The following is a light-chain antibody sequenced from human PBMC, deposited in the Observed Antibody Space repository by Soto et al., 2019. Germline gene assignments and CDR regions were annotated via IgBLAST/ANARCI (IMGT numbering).Light chain of an antibody. V-gene: IGKV3-20*01. CDR2: DAP. CDR3: QQYGRSPGLFT. CDR1: QSVSNTY. Sequence: EIVLTQYPGTLSLSPVERSTLSCRASQSVSNTYLAWYQQKPGQAPRLLIYDAPSRATGIPDRFSGSGSGTDFTLTISRLEPEDFAVYYCQQYGRSPGLFTFGPGTKVDIK. J-gene: IGKJ3*01.